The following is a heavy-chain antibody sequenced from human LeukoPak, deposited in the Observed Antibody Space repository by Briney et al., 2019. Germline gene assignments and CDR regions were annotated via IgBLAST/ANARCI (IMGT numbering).Heavy chain of an antibody. CDR1: GYTFTSYD. J-gene: IGHJ4*02. V-gene: IGHV1-18*01. CDR3: ARIQSRIIAARPGNPAFDY. D-gene: IGHD6-6*01. CDR2: ITTYNDNT. Sequence: GGSVKVSCKASGYTFTSYDISWVRQAPGQGLEWMGWITTYNDNTHHAQKLQGRVTMTTDTSTSTVYMELKSLRSDDTAVYYCARIQSRIIAARPGNPAFDYWGRGTLVTVTS.